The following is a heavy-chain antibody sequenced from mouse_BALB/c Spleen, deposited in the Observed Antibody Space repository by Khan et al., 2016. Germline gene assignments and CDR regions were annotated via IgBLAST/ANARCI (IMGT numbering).Heavy chain of an antibody. J-gene: IGHJ4*01. D-gene: IGHD2-12*01. CDR3: ASYGGSSYVSAMDY. V-gene: IGHV3-8*02. CDR1: GDSITSGY. CDR2: ISYSGST. Sequence: EVQLQESGPSLVKPSQTLSLTCSVTGDSITSGYWNWIRKFPGIKLEYMGYISYSGSTYYNPSLKSRISITRDTSKNQYFLQLISVTTEDTATDYCASYGGSSYVSAMDYWGQGTSVTVSS.